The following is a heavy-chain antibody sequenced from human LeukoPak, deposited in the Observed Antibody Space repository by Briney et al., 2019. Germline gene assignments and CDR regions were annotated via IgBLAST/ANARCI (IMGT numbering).Heavy chain of an antibody. CDR2: IYYSGST. CDR3: ASTANYYGSGSYYKN. J-gene: IGHJ4*02. CDR1: GGSITGYY. D-gene: IGHD3-10*01. V-gene: IGHV4-59*01. Sequence: PSETLSLTCTVSGGSITGYYWSWIRQPPGKGLEGIGNIYYSGSTNYNPSLKSRVTISIDTSKNQFSLKVSSVTAADTAVYYCASTANYYGSGSYYKNWGQGTLVTVSS.